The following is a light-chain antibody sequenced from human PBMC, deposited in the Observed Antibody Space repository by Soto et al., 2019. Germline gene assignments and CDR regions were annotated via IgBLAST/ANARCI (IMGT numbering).Light chain of an antibody. CDR3: CSYAGSSTVV. J-gene: IGLJ1*01. Sequence: QSALTQPASVSGSPGQSITISCTGTTSDVGSYHLVSWYQHHPGKAPKLMIYEGSKRPSGVSNRFSGSKSGNTASLTISGLQAEDEADYYCCSYAGSSTVVFGTGTKLTVL. CDR2: EGS. V-gene: IGLV2-23*01. CDR1: TSDVGSYHL.